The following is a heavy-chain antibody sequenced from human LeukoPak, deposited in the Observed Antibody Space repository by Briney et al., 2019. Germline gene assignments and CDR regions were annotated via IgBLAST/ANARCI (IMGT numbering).Heavy chain of an antibody. V-gene: IGHV4-34*01. CDR2: INHSGST. Sequence: SETLSLTCAVYGGSFSGYYWSWIRQPPGKGLEWIGGINHSGSTNYNPSLKSRVTMSIGTSKNQFSLNMTSVTAADTAVYYCAREGGQERYFDYWGQGTLVTVSS. CDR1: GGSFSGYY. CDR3: AREGGQERYFDY. J-gene: IGHJ4*02.